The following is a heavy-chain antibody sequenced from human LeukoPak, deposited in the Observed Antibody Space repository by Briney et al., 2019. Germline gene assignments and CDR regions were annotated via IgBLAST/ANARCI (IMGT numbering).Heavy chain of an antibody. D-gene: IGHD5-24*01. CDR3: ARQDRNYPFDY. V-gene: IGHV4-39*01. CDR2: TYYSGTT. J-gene: IGHJ4*02. CDR1: GASISSSIYY. Sequence: SETLSLTCTVSGASISSSIYYWGWLRQPPGKGLEWIGTTYYSGTTYYSPSLKSRVTISVDMSKNQFFLNLTSVTAADTAVYYCARQDRNYPFDYWGQGTLVTVSS.